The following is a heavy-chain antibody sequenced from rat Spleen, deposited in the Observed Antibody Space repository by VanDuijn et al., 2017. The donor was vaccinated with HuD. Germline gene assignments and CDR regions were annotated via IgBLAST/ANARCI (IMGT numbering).Heavy chain of an antibody. V-gene: IGHV2-43*01. Sequence: QVQLKESGPGLVQPSQTLSLTCTVSGFSLTNYHVSWVRQPPGKGLEWMGVIWTGGSTAYNSLLKTRLSISRDTSQSQVFLKMNSLQTDDTAIYICTRGLGDYWGQGVMVTVSS. CDR3: TRGLGDY. CDR2: IWTGGST. CDR1: GFSLTNYH. D-gene: IGHD5-1*01. J-gene: IGHJ2*01.